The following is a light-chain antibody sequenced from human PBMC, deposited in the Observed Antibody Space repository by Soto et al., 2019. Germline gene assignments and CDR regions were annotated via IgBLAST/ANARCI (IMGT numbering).Light chain of an antibody. J-gene: IGLJ2*01. CDR1: SSDVGGHNY. V-gene: IGLV2-14*01. CDR2: EVS. CDR3: SSYTSSSSVV. Sequence: QSVLTQPASVSGSPGQSITISCTGTSSDVGGHNYVSWYQQYPGKAPKLMIYEVSNRPSGVSNRFSGSKSGNTASLTISGLQAEDEAVYYCSSYTSSSSVVFGGGTKLTVL.